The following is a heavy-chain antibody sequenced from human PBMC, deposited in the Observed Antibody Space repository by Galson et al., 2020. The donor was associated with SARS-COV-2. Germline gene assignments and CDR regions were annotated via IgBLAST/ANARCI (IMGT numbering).Heavy chain of an antibody. CDR1: GDSVSSNSAA. V-gene: IGHV6-1*01. CDR3: AREIDVLRFLGWSGHYYYMDV. Sequence: SQTLSLTCAISGDSVSSNSAAWNWIRQSPSRGLEWLGRTYYRSKWYNDYAVSVKSRITINPDTSKNQFSLQLNSVTPEDTAVYYCAREIDVLRFLGWSGHYYYMDVWGKGTTVTVSS. CDR2: TYYRSKWYN. J-gene: IGHJ6*03. D-gene: IGHD3-3*01.